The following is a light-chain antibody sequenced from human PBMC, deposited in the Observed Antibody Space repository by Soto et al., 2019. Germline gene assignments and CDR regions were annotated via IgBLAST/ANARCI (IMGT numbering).Light chain of an antibody. CDR2: AAS. CDR1: QGIRND. CDR3: LQDSNYPKLT. Sequence: AIQMTQSQSSLSGSVGDRVTITCRSIQGIRNDLGCYQQKPWKAHKLMIYAASSLQSGVPSRFSGSASGTDFTLTIRRLQPQDFATYYGLQDSNYPKLTCGGGTKLDIK. V-gene: IGKV1-6*01. J-gene: IGKJ4*01.